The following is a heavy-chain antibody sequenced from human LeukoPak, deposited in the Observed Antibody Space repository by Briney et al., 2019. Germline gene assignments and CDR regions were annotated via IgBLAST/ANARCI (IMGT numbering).Heavy chain of an antibody. J-gene: IGHJ4*02. CDR3: AREARFALPVVGSGDY. V-gene: IGHV4-39*07. D-gene: IGHD6-19*01. Sequence: SETLSLTCTVSGGSISSYYWGWIRQPPGKGLEWIGTMFYNGATKSNPSLSSRVTMSIDTSKNQFSLKLRSVTAADTAVYYCAREARFALPVVGSGDYWDQGTLVTVSS. CDR2: MFYNGAT. CDR1: GGSISSYY.